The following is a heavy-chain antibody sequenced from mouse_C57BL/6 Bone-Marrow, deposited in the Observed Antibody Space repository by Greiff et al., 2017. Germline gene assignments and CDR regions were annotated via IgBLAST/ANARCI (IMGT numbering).Heavy chain of an antibody. CDR2: IYPGSGRT. Sequence: QVQLQPPGAELVKPGASVKMSCKASGYTFTSYWLTWVKQRPGQGLEWIGDIYPGSGRTNYNEKFKSKATLTVDTSSSTAYMQLSSLTSEGSAVYYCASYDYYAMDYWGQGTSVTVSS. CDR1: GYTFTSYW. CDR3: ASYDYYAMDY. V-gene: IGHV1-55*01. J-gene: IGHJ4*01.